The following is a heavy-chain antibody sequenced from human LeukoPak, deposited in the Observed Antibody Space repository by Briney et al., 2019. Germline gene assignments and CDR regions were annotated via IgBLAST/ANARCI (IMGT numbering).Heavy chain of an antibody. J-gene: IGHJ4*02. D-gene: IGHD3-10*01. Sequence: GGSLRLSCAASGFTFSSYSMNWVRQAPGKGLEWVSSIFSSSSNIYYADSVKGRFTISRENAKNSLYLQMNSLRAEDTAVYYCARREGSGSWVPRTIDYWGQGTLVTVSS. CDR3: ARREGSGSWVPRTIDY. CDR1: GFTFSSYS. CDR2: IFSSSSNI. V-gene: IGHV3-21*01.